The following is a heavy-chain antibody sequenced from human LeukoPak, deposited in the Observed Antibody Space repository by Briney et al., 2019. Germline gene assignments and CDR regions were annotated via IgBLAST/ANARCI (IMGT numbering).Heavy chain of an antibody. CDR2: ISGSGGST. Sequence: GGSLRLSCAASGFTFSSYAMSWVRQAPGKGLEWVSAISGSGGSTYYADSVKGRFTISRDNSKNTLYLQMNSLRAEDTAVYYCAKHTISILTGYTLFDYWGQGTLVTVSS. D-gene: IGHD3-9*01. V-gene: IGHV3-23*01. CDR1: GFTFSSYA. CDR3: AKHTISILTGYTLFDY. J-gene: IGHJ4*02.